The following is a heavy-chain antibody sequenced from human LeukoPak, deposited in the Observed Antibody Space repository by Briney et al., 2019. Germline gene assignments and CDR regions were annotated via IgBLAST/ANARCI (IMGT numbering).Heavy chain of an antibody. J-gene: IGHJ4*02. D-gene: IGHD1-26*01. Sequence: GGSLRLSCAASGFTFSNYAMTWVRQAPGKGLEWVANIKEDESAKHQADSVKGRFTIFRDNARNSVYLQMSSLRGEDTAVYYCARDVGGSLDYWGQGTLVTVSS. CDR1: GFTFSNYA. CDR3: ARDVGGSLDY. CDR2: IKEDESAK. V-gene: IGHV3-7*01.